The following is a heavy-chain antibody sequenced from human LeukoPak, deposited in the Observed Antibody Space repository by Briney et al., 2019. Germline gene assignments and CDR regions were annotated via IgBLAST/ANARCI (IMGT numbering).Heavy chain of an antibody. CDR1: GFTFSSYW. J-gene: IGHJ4*02. Sequence: GGSLRLSCAASGFTFSSYWMSWVRQAPGKGLEWVSVISGSAGSTIYADSVKGRFTISRDNSKNTVYLQMNSLRAEDTAVYCCARGLVYSGYYFDYWGQGTLVSVSS. CDR2: ISGSAGST. V-gene: IGHV3-23*01. CDR3: ARGLVYSGYYFDY. D-gene: IGHD2-8*01.